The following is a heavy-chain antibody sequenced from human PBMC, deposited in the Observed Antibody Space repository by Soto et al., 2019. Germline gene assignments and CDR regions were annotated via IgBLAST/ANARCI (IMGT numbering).Heavy chain of an antibody. CDR3: ARLTMVRGVIANC. V-gene: IGHV4-39*01. D-gene: IGHD3-10*01. Sequence: QLQLQESGPGLVKPSETLSLTCTVSGGSISSSSYYWGWIRQPPGKGLEWIGSIYYSGSTYYNPSLKSRVTISVDTSKNQFSLKLSSVTAADTAVYYCARLTMVRGVIANCWGQGTLVTVSS. CDR1: GGSISSSSYY. J-gene: IGHJ4*02. CDR2: IYYSGST.